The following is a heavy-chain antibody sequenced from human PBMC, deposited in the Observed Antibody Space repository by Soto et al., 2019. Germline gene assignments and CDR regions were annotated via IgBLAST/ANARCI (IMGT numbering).Heavy chain of an antibody. CDR2: ISSSGSIM. J-gene: IGHJ6*02. CDR3: ARGPYGMDV. V-gene: IGHV3-48*03. CDR1: GFTFSSYE. Sequence: PAGSLRLSCAASGFTFSSYEMNWVRQAPGKGLEWVSYISSSGSIMYYADSVKGRFTISRDNAKKPLYPQMNSLRAEDTAVYYCARGPYGMDVWGQGTTVTVSS.